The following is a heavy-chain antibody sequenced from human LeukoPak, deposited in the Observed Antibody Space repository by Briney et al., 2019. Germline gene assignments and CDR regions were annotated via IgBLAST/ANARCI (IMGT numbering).Heavy chain of an antibody. Sequence: SETLSLTCTVSGGSISSSSYYWGWIRQPPGKGLEWIGSIYYSGSTYYNPSLKSRVTISVDTSKNQFSLKLSSVTAADTAVYYCARDLITIFGVAPHAFDIWGQGTMVTVSS. CDR1: GGSISSSSYY. V-gene: IGHV4-39*07. CDR2: IYYSGST. CDR3: ARDLITIFGVAPHAFDI. D-gene: IGHD3-3*01. J-gene: IGHJ3*02.